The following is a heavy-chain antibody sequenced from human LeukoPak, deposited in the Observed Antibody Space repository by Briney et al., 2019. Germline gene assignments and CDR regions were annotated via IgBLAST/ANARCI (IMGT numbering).Heavy chain of an antibody. CDR2: TYYSGST. J-gene: IGHJ6*03. Sequence: PSETLSLTCAVYGGSFSGYYWSWIRQPPGKGLESIGYTYYSGSTNYNPSLKSRVTISVDTSKNQFSLKLSSVTAADTAVYYCARVGYSSSWPRRYYYYYYMDVWGKGTTVTVSS. V-gene: IGHV4-59*12. CDR3: ARVGYSSSWPRRYYYYYYMDV. D-gene: IGHD6-13*01. CDR1: GGSFSGYY.